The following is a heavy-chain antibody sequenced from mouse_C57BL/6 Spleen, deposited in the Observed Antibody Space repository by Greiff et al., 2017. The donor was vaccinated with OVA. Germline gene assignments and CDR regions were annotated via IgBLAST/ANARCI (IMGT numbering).Heavy chain of an antibody. J-gene: IGHJ1*03. Sequence: QVQLQQPGAELVRPGSSVKLSCKASGYTFTSYWMDWVKQRPGQGLEWIGNIYPSDSETHYNQQFKDKATLTVDKSSSTAYMQLSSLTSEYSAVYYCESESYYYGSSPLCWYFDVWGTGTTVTVSS. CDR3: ESESYYYGSSPLCWYFDV. CDR2: IYPSDSET. D-gene: IGHD1-1*01. CDR1: GYTFTSYW. V-gene: IGHV1-61*01.